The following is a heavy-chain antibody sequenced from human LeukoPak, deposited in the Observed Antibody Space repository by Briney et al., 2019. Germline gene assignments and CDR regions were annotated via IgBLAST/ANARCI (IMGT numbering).Heavy chain of an antibody. Sequence: PGGSLRLSCVGSGFTFSTHGMNWVRQAPGKGLEWVSGIGGSGIGHSTHYADSVKGRFTISRDNSKNMVYLQMNSLRAEDTAVYYCARGFRGWYAEGFDYWGQGTLVTVSS. CDR2: IGGSGIGHST. J-gene: IGHJ4*02. CDR3: ARGFRGWYAEGFDY. CDR1: GFTFSTHG. V-gene: IGHV3-23*01. D-gene: IGHD6-19*01.